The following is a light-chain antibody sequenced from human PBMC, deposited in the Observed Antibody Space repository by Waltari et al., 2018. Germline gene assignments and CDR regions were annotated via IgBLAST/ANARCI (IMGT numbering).Light chain of an antibody. CDR2: EVN. Sequence: QSALTQPASVSGSPGQPVNLSCTGPSSHFGTYNLVSWHQQPPGKAPKRMIFEVNQRPSGVSDRFSGSKSGNTASLTISGLQAEDEADYYCCSYAGSSRYVFGTGTKVTVL. V-gene: IGLV2-23*02. CDR1: SSHFGTYNL. CDR3: CSYAGSSRYV. J-gene: IGLJ1*01.